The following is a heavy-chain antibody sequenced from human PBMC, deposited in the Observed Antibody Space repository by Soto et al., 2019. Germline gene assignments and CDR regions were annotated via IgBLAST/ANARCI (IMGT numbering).Heavy chain of an antibody. CDR2: ISGSGGST. Sequence: PGGSMRLSCAASGFTFSSYAMSWVRQEPGKGLEWVSAISGSGGSTYYADSVKGRFTISRDNSKNTLYLQMNSLRAEDTAVYYCAKDSGSSSWYYYYYGMDVWGQGTTVTVSS. V-gene: IGHV3-23*01. J-gene: IGHJ6*02. CDR3: AKDSGSSSWYYYYYGMDV. D-gene: IGHD6-13*01. CDR1: GFTFSSYA.